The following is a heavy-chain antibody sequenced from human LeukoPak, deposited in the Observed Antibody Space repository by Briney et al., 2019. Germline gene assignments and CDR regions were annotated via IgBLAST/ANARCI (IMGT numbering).Heavy chain of an antibody. V-gene: IGHV3-33*08. CDR1: GFTFSRYG. CDR2: IWYDGSNK. CDR3: ARDTLGFKWELLGDYYYGMDV. D-gene: IGHD1-26*01. J-gene: IGHJ6*02. Sequence: PGGSLRLSCGASGFTFSRYGMHWVRQAPGKGLEWVAVIWYDGSNKYYADSVKGRFTISRDNSKNTLYLQMNSLRAEDTAVYYCARDTLGFKWELLGDYYYGMDVWGQGTTVTVSS.